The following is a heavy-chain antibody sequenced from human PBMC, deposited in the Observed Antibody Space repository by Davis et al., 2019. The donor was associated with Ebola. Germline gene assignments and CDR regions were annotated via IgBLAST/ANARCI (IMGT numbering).Heavy chain of an antibody. CDR3: VRDLGGYYGY. D-gene: IGHD3-3*01. J-gene: IGHJ4*02. Sequence: GESLKISCAASGFTFSSNWMHWVRQAPGKGLVWVSRINEDGSTTTYADSVKGRFTISRDNAKTTLHLLMNSLRAEDTAIYYCVRDLGGYYGYWGQGTLVTVSS. CDR1: GFTFSSNW. V-gene: IGHV3-74*01. CDR2: INEDGSTT.